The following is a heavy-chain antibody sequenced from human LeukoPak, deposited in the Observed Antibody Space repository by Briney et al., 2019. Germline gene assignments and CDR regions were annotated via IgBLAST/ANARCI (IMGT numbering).Heavy chain of an antibody. J-gene: IGHJ3*02. CDR3: ARGPLCSSTSCSPFAAFDI. CDR1: GGSISSSNW. D-gene: IGHD2-2*01. V-gene: IGHV4-4*02. CDR2: IYHSGST. Sequence: KSSETLSLTCAVSGGSISSSNWWSWVRQPPGKGLEWIGEIYHSGSTNYNPSLKSRVTISVDKSKNQFSLKLSSVTAADTAVYYCARGPLCSSTSCSPFAAFDIWGQGTMVTVSS.